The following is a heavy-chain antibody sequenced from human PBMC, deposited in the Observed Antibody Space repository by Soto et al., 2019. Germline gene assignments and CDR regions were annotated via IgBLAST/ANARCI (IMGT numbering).Heavy chain of an antibody. Sequence: QVQLQQWGAGLLKPSETLSLTCAVYGGSFSGYYWSWIRQPPGKGLEWIGEINQSGSTNYNPSLKSRVTISVDTSKNQFSLKLSSVTAADTAVYYCARGPSPIYGSGSYYRNWFDPWGQGTLVTVSS. CDR2: INQSGST. J-gene: IGHJ5*02. CDR1: GGSFSGYY. D-gene: IGHD3-10*01. CDR3: ARGPSPIYGSGSYYRNWFDP. V-gene: IGHV4-34*01.